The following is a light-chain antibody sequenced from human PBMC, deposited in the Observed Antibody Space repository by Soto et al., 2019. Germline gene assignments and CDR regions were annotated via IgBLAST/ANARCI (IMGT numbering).Light chain of an antibody. CDR1: QVITSNY. CDR2: GAS. Sequence: EIVLTQSPGTLSLSPGEGVTLSCRASQVITSNYLAWSQQKPGQAPRLRFYGASTRAIDIPDRFTGSGSGTDFTHTHSRLEPEDFAVYYCQQYGRPPYTFGQGTKLESK. J-gene: IGKJ2*01. V-gene: IGKV3-20*01. CDR3: QQYGRPPYT.